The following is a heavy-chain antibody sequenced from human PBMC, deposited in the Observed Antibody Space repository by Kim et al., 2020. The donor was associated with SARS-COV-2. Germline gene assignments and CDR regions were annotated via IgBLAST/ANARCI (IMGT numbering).Heavy chain of an antibody. CDR1: GFTFSSSV. J-gene: IGHJ2*01. CDR2: LWYDGSNT. V-gene: IGHV3-33*01. CDR3: ARPLEYCSSTSCYSYWYFDL. Sequence: GGSLRLSCAASGFTFSSSVIHWVRQAPGKGLEWVAVLWYDGSNTYYADSVKGRFTLSRDNSKNTLYLQMNSLRAEDTAVYYCARPLEYCSSTSCYSYWYFDLWGRGTRVTVSS. D-gene: IGHD2-2*01.